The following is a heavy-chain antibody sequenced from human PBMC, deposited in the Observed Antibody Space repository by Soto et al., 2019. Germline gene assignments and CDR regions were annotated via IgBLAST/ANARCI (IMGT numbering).Heavy chain of an antibody. V-gene: IGHV5-10-1*01. CDR1: GYSITSYW. D-gene: IGHD3-10*01. CDR2: IDPSDSYT. CDR3: ARLCYGSGSFKRYNWFDP. Sequence: PGESLKISCKGSGYSITSYWISWVRQMPGKGLEWMGRIDPSDSYTNYSPSFQGHVTISADKSISTAYLQWSSLKASDTAMYYCARLCYGSGSFKRYNWFDPWGQGTLVTVSS. J-gene: IGHJ5*02.